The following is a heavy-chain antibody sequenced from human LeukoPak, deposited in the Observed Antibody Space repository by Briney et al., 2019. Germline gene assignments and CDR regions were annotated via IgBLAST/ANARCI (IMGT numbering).Heavy chain of an antibody. V-gene: IGHV4-59*01. J-gene: IGHJ4*02. Sequence: SETLSLTCTVSGGSISSYYWSWIRQPPGKGLEWIGYIYYSGSTNYNPSLKSRVTISVDTSKNQFSLKLSSVTAADTAVYYCARDERGYSGYGWRGFYFDYWGQGTLVTVSS. CDR3: ARDERGYSGYGWRGFYFDY. CDR2: IYYSGST. CDR1: GGSISSYY. D-gene: IGHD5-12*01.